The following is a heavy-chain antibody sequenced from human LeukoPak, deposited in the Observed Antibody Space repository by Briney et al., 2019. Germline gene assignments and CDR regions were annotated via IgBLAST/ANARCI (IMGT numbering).Heavy chain of an antibody. J-gene: IGHJ6*02. CDR1: GYTFTSYG. D-gene: IGHD3-16*01. Sequence: ASVKVSCKASGYTFTSYGISWVRQAPGQGLEWMGWISAYNGNTNYAQKLQGRVTMTRDTSISTAYMELSRLRSDDTAVYYCAREQSGGAAYYYYYGMDVWGQGTTVTVSS. CDR2: ISAYNGNT. CDR3: AREQSGGAAYYYYYGMDV. V-gene: IGHV1-18*01.